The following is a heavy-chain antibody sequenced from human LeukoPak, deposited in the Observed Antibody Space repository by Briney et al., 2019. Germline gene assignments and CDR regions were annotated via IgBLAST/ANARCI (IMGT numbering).Heavy chain of an antibody. CDR3: ARDYGYSGYGGSDY. Sequence: GGSLRLSCAASGFTFSSYWMSWVRQAPGKGLEWVANIKQDGSEKYYVDSVKGRFTISRDNAKNSLYLQMNSLRAEDTAVYYCARDYGYSGYGGSDYWGQGTLVTVSS. CDR1: GFTFSSYW. V-gene: IGHV3-7*01. CDR2: IKQDGSEK. J-gene: IGHJ4*02. D-gene: IGHD5-12*01.